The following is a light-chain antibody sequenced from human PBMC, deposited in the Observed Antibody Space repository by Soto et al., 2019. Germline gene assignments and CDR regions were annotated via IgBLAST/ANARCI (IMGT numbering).Light chain of an antibody. Sequence: QSVLTQPPSVSGAPGQRVTISCTGSSSDIGAGSDVHWYQQFPGTAPKLLIYANNNRPSGVPDRFSASESGTSASLAITGLQAEDEADYYCQSYDSSLSGYVFGTGTKLTVL. V-gene: IGLV1-40*01. CDR1: SSDIGAGSD. J-gene: IGLJ1*01. CDR2: ANN. CDR3: QSYDSSLSGYV.